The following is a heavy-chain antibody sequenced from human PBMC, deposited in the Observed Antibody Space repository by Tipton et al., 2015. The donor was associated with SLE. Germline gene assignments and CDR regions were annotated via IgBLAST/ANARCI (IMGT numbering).Heavy chain of an antibody. J-gene: IGHJ4*02. CDR2: ISSSGSTI. CDR1: GFTFSSYE. V-gene: IGHV3-48*03. D-gene: IGHD3-10*01. CDR3: ARTFYYGLGSPDC. Sequence: SLRLSCAASGFTFSSYEMNWVRQAPGKGLEWVSYISSSGSTIYYADSVKGRFTISRDNAKNSLHLQINSLRAEDTAVYYCARTFYYGLGSPDCWGQGTLVTVSS.